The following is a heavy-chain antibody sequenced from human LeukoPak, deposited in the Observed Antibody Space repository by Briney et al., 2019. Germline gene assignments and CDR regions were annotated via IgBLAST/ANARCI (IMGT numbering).Heavy chain of an antibody. D-gene: IGHD3-22*01. V-gene: IGHV1-18*01. J-gene: IGHJ5*02. CDR1: GDTFTSYG. Sequence: ASVKVSCKASGDTFTSYGISWVRQAPGQGLEWMGWISAYNGNTNYAQKLQGRVTMTTDTSTSTAYMELRSLRSDDTAVYYCAREGYYYDSSGYYYGRDNWFDPWGQGTLVTVSS. CDR2: ISAYNGNT. CDR3: AREGYYYDSSGYYYGRDNWFDP.